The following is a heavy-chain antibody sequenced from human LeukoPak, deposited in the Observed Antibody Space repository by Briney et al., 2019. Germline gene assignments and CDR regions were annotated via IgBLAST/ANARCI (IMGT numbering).Heavy chain of an antibody. CDR3: ARGRYYVSAVGYYYGMDV. D-gene: IGHD3-10*01. CDR2: MNPNSGNT. J-gene: IGHJ6*02. V-gene: IGHV1-8*01. CDR1: GYTFTSYD. Sequence: ASVKVSCKASGYTFTSYDINWVRQATGQGLEWMGWMNPNSGNTGYAPKFQGRVTMTRNTSISTAYMELSSLRSEDTAVYYCARGRYYVSAVGYYYGMDVWGQETTVTVSS.